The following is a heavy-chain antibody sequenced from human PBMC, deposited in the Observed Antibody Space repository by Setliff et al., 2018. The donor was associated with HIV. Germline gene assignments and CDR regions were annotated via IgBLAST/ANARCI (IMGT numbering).Heavy chain of an antibody. CDR2: ISSSSTYI. J-gene: IGHJ4*02. Sequence: AGGSLRLSCTTSGFTFTSYTMNWVRQAPGRGLEWVSSISSSSTYIYYADSLKGRITVSRDNAKKSLYLQMNSLRAEDTAVYYCARDLWSPLELRDPIFDHWGQGTLVTVSS. D-gene: IGHD1-7*01. V-gene: IGHV3-21*01. CDR3: ARDLWSPLELRDPIFDH. CDR1: GFTFTSYT.